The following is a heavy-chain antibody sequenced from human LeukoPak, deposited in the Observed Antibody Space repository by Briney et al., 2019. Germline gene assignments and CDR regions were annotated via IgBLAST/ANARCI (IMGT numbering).Heavy chain of an antibody. CDR2: ISWNSGSI. Sequence: GGSLRLSCAASGFPFDDYAMHWVRQAPGKGLEWVSGISWNSGSIGYADSGKGRFTISRDNAKNSLYLQMNSLRAEDTALYYCAKDISLYSYGPLDYWGQGTLVTVSS. J-gene: IGHJ4*02. V-gene: IGHV3-9*01. CDR3: AKDISLYSYGPLDY. CDR1: GFPFDDYA. D-gene: IGHD5-18*01.